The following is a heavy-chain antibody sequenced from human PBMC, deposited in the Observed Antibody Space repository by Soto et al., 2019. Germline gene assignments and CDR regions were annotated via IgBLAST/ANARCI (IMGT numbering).Heavy chain of an antibody. Sequence: QVHLVQSGAEVKKPGASVKVSCKGSGYAFTTYGITCVRQAPGQGLEWMGWISAHNGNTNYTQKLQGRVTVTRDTPTSTAYMEPRSLRSDDTAVYYCARGRYGDYWGQGALVTVSS. CDR1: GYAFTTYG. D-gene: IGHD1-1*01. CDR3: ARGRYGDY. J-gene: IGHJ4*02. CDR2: ISAHNGNT. V-gene: IGHV1-18*01.